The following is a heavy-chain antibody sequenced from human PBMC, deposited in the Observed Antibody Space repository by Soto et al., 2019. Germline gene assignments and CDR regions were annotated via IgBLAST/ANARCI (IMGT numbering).Heavy chain of an antibody. J-gene: IGHJ5*02. CDR3: ARVVPGAEAWFGP. D-gene: IGHD2-2*01. CDR1: GYTFSIYG. Sequence: VSVKVSCKASGYTFSIYGITWVRQAPGQPLEWLGWISLYSDGTNYAQKFQGRVSMTTDTSTTTAYMELRSLRSDDTAVYYCARVVPGAEAWFGPWGQGTLVTVSS. CDR2: ISLYSDGT. V-gene: IGHV1-18*01.